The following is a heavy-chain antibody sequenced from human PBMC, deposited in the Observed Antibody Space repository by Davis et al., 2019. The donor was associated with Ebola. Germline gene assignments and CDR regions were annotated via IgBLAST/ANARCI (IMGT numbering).Heavy chain of an antibody. D-gene: IGHD3-16*01. CDR1: GGSFSGYY. Sequence: MPGGSLRLSCAVYGGSFSGYYWSWIRQPPGKGLEWIGEINHSGSTNYNPSLKSRVTISVDTSKNQFSLKLSSVTAADTAVYYCARGRGVPRRRRYADVWGQGTTVTVSS. V-gene: IGHV4-34*01. J-gene: IGHJ6*02. CDR2: INHSGST. CDR3: ARGRGVPRRRRYADV.